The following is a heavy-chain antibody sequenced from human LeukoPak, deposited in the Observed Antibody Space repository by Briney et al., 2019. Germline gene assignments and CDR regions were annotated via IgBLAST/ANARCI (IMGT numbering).Heavy chain of an antibody. CDR2: IYSGGST. CDR1: GSTVSSNY. Sequence: PGGSLRLSCAASGSTVSSNYMSWVRQAPGKGLEWVSVIYSGGSTYYADSVKGRFTISRDNSKNTLYLQMNSLRAEDTAVYYCARDISGRAAGEFDYWGQGTLVTVSS. J-gene: IGHJ4*02. V-gene: IGHV3-53*01. D-gene: IGHD6-13*01. CDR3: ARDISGRAAGEFDY.